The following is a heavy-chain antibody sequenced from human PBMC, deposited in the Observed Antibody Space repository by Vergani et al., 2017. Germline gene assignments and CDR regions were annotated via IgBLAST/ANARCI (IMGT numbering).Heavy chain of an antibody. CDR2: ISWNSGSI. J-gene: IGHJ5*02. V-gene: IGHV3-9*01. Sequence: EVQLVESGGGLVQPGRSLRLSCAASGFTFDDYAMHWVRQAPGKGLEWVSGISWNSGSIGYADSVKGRFTISRDNSKNTLYLQMNSLRAEDTAVYYCAKDPAQDRTGWFDPWGQGTLVTVSS. CDR1: GFTFDDYA. CDR3: AKDPAQDRTGWFDP.